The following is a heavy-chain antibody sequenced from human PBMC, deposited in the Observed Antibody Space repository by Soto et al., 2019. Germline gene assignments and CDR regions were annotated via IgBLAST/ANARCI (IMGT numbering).Heavy chain of an antibody. Sequence: QVQLLESGGGLVKPGGSLRLSCAASGFIVSGDYMGWIRQPPGKGLELISLISSDSRHTDHADSVKGRFTSSRDNAKNSLYLQMDSLRPEDTAVYFCETGHQVRMDDIWGQGTMVTVSS. CDR3: ETGHQVRMDDI. CDR2: ISSDSRHT. D-gene: IGHD2-15*01. J-gene: IGHJ3*02. CDR1: GFIVSGDY. V-gene: IGHV3-11*03.